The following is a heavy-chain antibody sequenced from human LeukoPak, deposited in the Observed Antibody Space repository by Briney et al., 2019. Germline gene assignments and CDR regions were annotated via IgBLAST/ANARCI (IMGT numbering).Heavy chain of an antibody. J-gene: IGHJ4*02. V-gene: IGHV4-34*01. D-gene: IGHD5-18*01. CDR3: ARLRGYSYLLAY. Sequence: SETLSLTCAVYGASFSGYYWSWIRQPPGKGLEWIGEINHSGSTNYNPSLKSQVTISVDPPKNQFSLKLSSVTAADTAVYYCARLRGYSYLLAYWGQGTLVTVSS. CDR1: GASFSGYY. CDR2: INHSGST.